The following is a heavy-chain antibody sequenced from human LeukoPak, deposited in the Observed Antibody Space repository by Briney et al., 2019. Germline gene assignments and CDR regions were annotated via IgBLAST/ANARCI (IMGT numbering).Heavy chain of an antibody. D-gene: IGHD2-2*01. J-gene: IGHJ4*02. CDR2: IKSKTDGGTT. V-gene: IGHV3-15*01. Sequence: GGSLRLSCVTSGFTFSNAWMSWVRQAPGKGLEWVGRIKSKTDGGTTDYAAPVKGRFTISRDDSKNTLYLQMNSLKTEDTAVYYCTTPDIVVVPAAMAYWGQGTLVTVSS. CDR1: GFTFSNAW. CDR3: TTPDIVVVPAAMAY.